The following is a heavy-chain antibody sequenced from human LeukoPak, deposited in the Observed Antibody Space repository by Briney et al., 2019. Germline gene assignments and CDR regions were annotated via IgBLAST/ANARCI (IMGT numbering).Heavy chain of an antibody. D-gene: IGHD6-6*01. J-gene: IGHJ6*03. CDR2: IRYDGSNK. CDR3: AKDPCIAARPCYYYYMDV. V-gene: IGHV3-30*02. CDR1: GFTFSSYG. Sequence: PGGSLRLSCAASGFTFSSYGMHWVRQAPGKGLEWVAFIRYDGSNKYYADSVKGRFTISRDNSKNTLYLQMNSLRAEDTAVYYCAKDPCIAARPCYYYYMDVWGKGTTVTVSS.